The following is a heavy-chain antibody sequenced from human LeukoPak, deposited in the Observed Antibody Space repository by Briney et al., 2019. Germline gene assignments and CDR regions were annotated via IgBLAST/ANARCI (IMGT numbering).Heavy chain of an antibody. Sequence: SLRLSCAASGFTFDDYAMHWVRQAPGKGLEWVSGISWNSGSIGYADSVKGRFTISRDNAKNSLYLQMSSLRAEDTALYYCAKGSGWYYYYYMDVWGKGTTVTVSS. CDR2: ISWNSGSI. J-gene: IGHJ6*03. CDR1: GFTFDDYA. CDR3: AKGSGWYYYYYMDV. V-gene: IGHV3-9*01.